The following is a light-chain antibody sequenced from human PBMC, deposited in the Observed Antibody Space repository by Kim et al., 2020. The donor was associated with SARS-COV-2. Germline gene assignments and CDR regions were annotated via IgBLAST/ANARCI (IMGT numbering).Light chain of an antibody. V-gene: IGLV2-14*03. J-gene: IGLJ1*01. CDR2: DVS. CDR3: SSYRHSDTYV. Sequence: GQSITISCTGTSSDVGSYNYVACYQQHPGKAPQLIIFDVSNRPSGISTRFSGSKSGNTASLTISGLQSEDEADFYCSSYRHSDTYVFGTGTKVTVL. CDR1: SSDVGSYNY.